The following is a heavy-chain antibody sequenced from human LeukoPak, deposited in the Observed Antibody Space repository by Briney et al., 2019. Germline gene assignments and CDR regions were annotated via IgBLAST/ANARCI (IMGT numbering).Heavy chain of an antibody. V-gene: IGHV3-30*04. CDR1: GFTFSSYA. J-gene: IGHJ5*02. Sequence: PGRSLRLSCAASGFTFSSYAMHWVRPAPGKGLEWVAVIAYDGSNKYYADSVKGRFTISRDNSKNTLYLQMNSLRAEDTAVYYCAREGRNWFDPWGQGTLVTVSS. CDR2: IAYDGSNK. CDR3: AREGRNWFDP.